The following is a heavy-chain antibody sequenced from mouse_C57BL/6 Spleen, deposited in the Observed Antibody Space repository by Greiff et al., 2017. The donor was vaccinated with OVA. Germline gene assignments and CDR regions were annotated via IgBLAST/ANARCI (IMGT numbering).Heavy chain of an antibody. J-gene: IGHJ4*01. Sequence: EVKLVESGGGLVKPGGSLKLSCAASGFTFSSYTMSWVRQTPEKRLEWVATISGGGGNTYYPDSVKGRFTISRDNAKNTLYLQMSSLRSEDTALYYCARHEDYYGSSPYAMDYWGQGTSVTVSS. CDR3: ARHEDYYGSSPYAMDY. CDR1: GFTFSSYT. D-gene: IGHD1-1*01. V-gene: IGHV5-9*01. CDR2: ISGGGGNT.